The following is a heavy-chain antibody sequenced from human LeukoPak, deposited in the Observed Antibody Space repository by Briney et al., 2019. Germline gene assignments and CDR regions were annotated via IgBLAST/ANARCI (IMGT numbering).Heavy chain of an antibody. CDR3: AKVNVDIVATADY. CDR2: IRYDGSNK. D-gene: IGHD5-12*01. V-gene: IGHV3-30*02. Sequence: GGSLRLSCAASGFTFSSYGMHWVRQAPGKGLEWVAFIRYDGSNKYYADSVKGRFTISRDNSKNTLYLQMNSLRAEDTAVYNCAKVNVDIVATADYWGQGTLVTVSS. CDR1: GFTFSSYG. J-gene: IGHJ4*02.